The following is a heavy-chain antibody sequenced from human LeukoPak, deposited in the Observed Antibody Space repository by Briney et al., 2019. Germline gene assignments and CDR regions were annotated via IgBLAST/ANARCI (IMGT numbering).Heavy chain of an antibody. J-gene: IGHJ4*02. CDR1: GGTFSSYA. V-gene: IGHV1-69*04. CDR2: IIPILGIA. CDR3: ARSGRWDTAMVDY. D-gene: IGHD5-18*01. Sequence: SVKVSCKASGGTFSSYAISWVRQAPGQGLEWMGRIIPILGIANYAQKFQGRVTITADKSTSTAYMELSSLRSEDTAVYYCARSGRWDTAMVDYWGQGTLVTVSS.